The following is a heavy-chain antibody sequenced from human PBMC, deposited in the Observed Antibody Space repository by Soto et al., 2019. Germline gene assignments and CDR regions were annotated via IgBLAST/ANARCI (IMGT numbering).Heavy chain of an antibody. CDR1: GGTIINYY. J-gene: IGHJ4*02. CDR3: ARVSLGYCSGGSCYGPAEIDY. CDR2: IFSTGST. V-gene: IGHV4-59*01. D-gene: IGHD2-15*01. Sequence: PSETLSLTYTVSGGTIINYYWSWIRQTPGKGLEWIAYIFSTGSTNYNPSLKSRVTISVDTSKNQFSLKLSSVTAADTAVYYCARVSLGYCSGGSCYGPAEIDYWGQGTLVTVSS.